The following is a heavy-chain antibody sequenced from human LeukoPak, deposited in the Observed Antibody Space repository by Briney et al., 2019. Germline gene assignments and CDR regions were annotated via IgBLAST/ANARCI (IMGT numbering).Heavy chain of an antibody. CDR3: ARESADDSSGYYPLWY. CDR1: GGTFSSYG. J-gene: IGHJ4*02. D-gene: IGHD3-22*01. Sequence: GASVKVSCKASGGTFSSYGISWVRQAPGQGLEWMGGIIPMFGTVKYAQKFQGRVTITTDESTSTAYMELSSLRSEDTAVYYCARESADDSSGYYPLWYWGQGTLVTVSS. CDR2: IIPMFGTV. V-gene: IGHV1-69*05.